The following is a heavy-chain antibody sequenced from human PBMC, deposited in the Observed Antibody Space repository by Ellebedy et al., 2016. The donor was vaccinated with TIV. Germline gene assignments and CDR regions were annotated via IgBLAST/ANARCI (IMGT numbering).Heavy chain of an antibody. CDR2: LKQDGREE. J-gene: IGHJ4*02. CDR3: ARSRYPGARSSFDS. V-gene: IGHV3-7*01. CDR1: GFTFSSYW. Sequence: GESLKISCVASGFTFSSYWMSWVRQAPGRGLEWVANLKQDGREEYYVDSVKGRFTISRDNAKNSLYLQMNSLRVEDTALYHCARSRYPGARSSFDSWGQGTLFTVSS. D-gene: IGHD6-6*01.